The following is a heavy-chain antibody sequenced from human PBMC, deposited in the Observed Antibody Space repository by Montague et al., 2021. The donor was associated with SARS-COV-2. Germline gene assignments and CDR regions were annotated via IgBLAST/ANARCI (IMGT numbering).Heavy chain of an antibody. J-gene: IGHJ6*02. V-gene: IGHV4-34*01. CDR1: GGSFSGYY. CDR3: ARVRAVPAAMRIFTLGRSYYGMDV. Sequence: SETLSLTCAVYGGSFSGYYWSWIRQPPGKGLEWIGEINHSGSTNYNPSLKSRVTISVDTSKSQFSLNMSSATAADTAVYYCARVRAVPAAMRIFTLGRSYYGMDVWGQGTTVTVSS. CDR2: INHSGST. D-gene: IGHD2-2*01.